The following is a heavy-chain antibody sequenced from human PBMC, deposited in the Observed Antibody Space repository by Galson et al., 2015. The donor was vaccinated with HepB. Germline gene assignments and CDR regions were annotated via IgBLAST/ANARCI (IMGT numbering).Heavy chain of an antibody. D-gene: IGHD6-6*01. CDR1: GFTFSIAW. CDR2: IKSKTDGGTT. Sequence: SLRLSCAASGFTFSIAWMSWVRQTPGKGLEWLGRIKSKTDGGTTDYAAPEKGRFTISRDDSKNTLYLQMNSLKTEDTSVYYCACNQYSNSGFDYWGQGTLVTVSS. J-gene: IGHJ4*02. CDR3: ACNQYSNSGFDY. V-gene: IGHV3-15*01.